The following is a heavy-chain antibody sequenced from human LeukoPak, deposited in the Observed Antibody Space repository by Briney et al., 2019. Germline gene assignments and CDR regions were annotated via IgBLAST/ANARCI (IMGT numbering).Heavy chain of an antibody. V-gene: IGHV3-11*04. Sequence: GGSLRLSCAASEFTFSDYYMSWIRQAPGKGLEWVSYISSSGSTIYYADSVKGRFTISRDNAKNSLYLQMNSLRAEDTAVYYCARGIYSNGYDAFDIWGQGTMVTVSS. J-gene: IGHJ3*02. CDR1: EFTFSDYY. CDR2: ISSSGSTI. D-gene: IGHD4-11*01. CDR3: ARGIYSNGYDAFDI.